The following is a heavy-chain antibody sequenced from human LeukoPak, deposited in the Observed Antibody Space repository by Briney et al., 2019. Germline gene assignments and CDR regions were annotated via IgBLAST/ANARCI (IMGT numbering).Heavy chain of an antibody. CDR2: INPSGTGT. Sequence: ASVKVSCKASGYTITNNYMHWVRQAPGQGLEWMGVINPSGTGTSYAQKFQGRVTITRDTSISTAYMELSSLRSEDTAVYYCAIGAVGFDYWGQGTLVTVSS. CDR3: AIGAVGFDY. CDR1: GYTITNNY. J-gene: IGHJ4*02. V-gene: IGHV1-46*01. D-gene: IGHD6-19*01.